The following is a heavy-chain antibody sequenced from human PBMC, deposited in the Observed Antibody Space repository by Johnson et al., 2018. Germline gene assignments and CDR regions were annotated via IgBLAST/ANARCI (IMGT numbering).Heavy chain of an antibody. J-gene: IGHJ6*02. CDR2: ISYDRSNQ. CDR3: AKEVFSGGYPRHYGMDV. D-gene: IGHD1-26*01. CDR1: GFTFSSYA. V-gene: IGHV3-30*18. Sequence: QLVESGGGVVQPGRSLRLSCAASGFTFSSYAMHWVRQAPGKGLEWVALISYDRSNQYYADSVKGRFTISRDTSRNSLYLQRDSPRAEDTAVYYCAKEVFSGGYPRHYGMDVWGQGTTVTVSS.